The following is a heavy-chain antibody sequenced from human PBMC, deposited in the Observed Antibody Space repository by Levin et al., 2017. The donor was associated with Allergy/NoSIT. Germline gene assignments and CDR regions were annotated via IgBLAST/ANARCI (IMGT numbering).Heavy chain of an antibody. Sequence: GESLKISCKGSGYSFTSYWIGWVRQMPGKGLEWMGIIYPGDSDTRYSPSFQGQVTISADKSISTAYLQWSSLKASDTAMYYCARHVTGTIDPHPPIAVGMDVWGQGTTVTVSS. D-gene: IGHD1-7*01. CDR2: IYPGDSDT. V-gene: IGHV5-51*01. CDR1: GYSFTSYW. J-gene: IGHJ6*02. CDR3: ARHVTGTIDPHPPIAVGMDV.